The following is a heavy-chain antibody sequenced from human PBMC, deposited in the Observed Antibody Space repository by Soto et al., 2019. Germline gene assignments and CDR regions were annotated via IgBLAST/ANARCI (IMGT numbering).Heavy chain of an antibody. V-gene: IGHV1-3*04. CDR2: INTDNGNT. J-gene: IGHJ3*02. CDR3: ARQGDSRILRDTFDI. D-gene: IGHD2-8*01. Sequence: QVQVVQSGAEVKQPGASVKVSCKSSGYTFTHYAMHWVRQAPGQGLEWLGWINTDNGNTAFSQKFQGRVSITMDTSASTAYVELSSLISEDTAVYYCARQGDSRILRDTFDIWGQGTVVTVAS. CDR1: GYTFTHYA.